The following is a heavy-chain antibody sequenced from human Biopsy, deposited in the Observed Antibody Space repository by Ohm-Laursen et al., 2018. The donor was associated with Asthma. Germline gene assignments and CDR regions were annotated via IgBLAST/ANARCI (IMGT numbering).Heavy chain of an antibody. CDR3: ARDRSYSGSAGFGHYYGMDV. CDR1: GGSINNFY. J-gene: IGHJ6*02. CDR2: VYYSGST. D-gene: IGHD5-12*01. Sequence: GTLSLTCTVSGGSINNFYWSWIRQPPGKGLESIGHVYYSGSTNYNPSLKSRVTISVDTSKNQFSLKVRSVTAADTAVYYCARDRSYSGSAGFGHYYGMDVWGQGTTVTVSS. V-gene: IGHV4-59*12.